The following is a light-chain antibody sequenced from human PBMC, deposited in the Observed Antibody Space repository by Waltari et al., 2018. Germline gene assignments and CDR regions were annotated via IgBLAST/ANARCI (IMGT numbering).Light chain of an antibody. CDR1: QSLVYSDGNTY. CDR3: QQYYSTPGWT. J-gene: IGKJ1*01. Sequence: DIVLTQTPLSSPVTLGQPASISCRSSQSLVYSDGNTYLSWLQQRPGQPPRLLIYQVSNRFSGVPDRFSGSGAGTDFTLTISSLQAEDVAVYYCQQYYSTPGWTFGQGTKVEIK. CDR2: QVS. V-gene: IGKV2-24*01.